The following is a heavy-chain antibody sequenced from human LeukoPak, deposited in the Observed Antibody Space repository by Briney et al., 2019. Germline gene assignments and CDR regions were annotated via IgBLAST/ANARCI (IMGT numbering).Heavy chain of an antibody. CDR1: GFTFSGYA. CDR2: ISDNGGRT. Sequence: GGSLRLSCAASGFTFSGYAMSWVRQAPGKGLEWVSTISDNGGRTYYADSVKGRFTISRDNSKNTLYLQMNSLRAEDTAVYYCAKVSSWITYYFDYWGQGTLVTVSS. CDR3: AKVSSWITYYFDY. V-gene: IGHV3-23*01. D-gene: IGHD6-13*01. J-gene: IGHJ4*02.